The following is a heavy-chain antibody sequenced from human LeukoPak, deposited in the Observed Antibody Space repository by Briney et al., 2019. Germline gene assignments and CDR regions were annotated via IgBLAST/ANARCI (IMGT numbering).Heavy chain of an antibody. CDR3: ARDHVTAAYDYYYYMDV. D-gene: IGHD6-13*01. CDR1: GFTLSSYA. CDR2: ISGSGGST. Sequence: PGGSLRLSCAASGFTLSSYAMSWVRQAPGKGLEWVSAISGSGGSTYYADSVKGRFTISRDNSKNTLYLQMNSLRADDTAVYYCARDHVTAAYDYYYYMDVWGKGTTVTVSS. V-gene: IGHV3-23*01. J-gene: IGHJ6*03.